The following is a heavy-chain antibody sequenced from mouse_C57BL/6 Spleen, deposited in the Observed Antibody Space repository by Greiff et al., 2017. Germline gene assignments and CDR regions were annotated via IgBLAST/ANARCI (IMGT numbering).Heavy chain of an antibody. CDR2: ISYDGSN. CDR3: ASWSGTSFAY. V-gene: IGHV3-6*01. D-gene: IGHD4-1*01. CDR1: GYSITSGYY. Sequence: EVQLQQSGPGLVKPSQSLSLTCSVTGYSITSGYYWNWIRQFPGNKLEWMGYISYDGSNNYNPSLKNRISITRDTSKNQFFLKFNSVTTEDTATYYCASWSGTSFAYWGQGTLVTVSA. J-gene: IGHJ3*01.